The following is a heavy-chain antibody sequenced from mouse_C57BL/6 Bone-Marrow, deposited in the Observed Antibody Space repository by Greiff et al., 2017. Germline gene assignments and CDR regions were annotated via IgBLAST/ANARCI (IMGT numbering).Heavy chain of an antibody. V-gene: IGHV1-81*01. CDR1: GYTFTSYG. D-gene: IGHD1-1*01. Sequence: VQLQQSGAELARPGASVKLSCKASGYTFTSYGISWVKQRTGQGLEWIGEIYPRSGNTYYNEKLKGKATLTADKSSSTAYMELRSLTSEDSAVYFCAIYYYGIFAYWGQGTLVTVSA. CDR2: IYPRSGNT. J-gene: IGHJ3*01. CDR3: AIYYYGIFAY.